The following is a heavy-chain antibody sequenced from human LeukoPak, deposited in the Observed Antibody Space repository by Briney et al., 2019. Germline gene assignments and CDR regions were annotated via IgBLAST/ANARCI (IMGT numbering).Heavy chain of an antibody. CDR3: ARAAGVRNWFDP. CDR1: GFTFNSYA. CDR2: ISFDESHE. V-gene: IGHV3-30*14. J-gene: IGHJ5*02. Sequence: PGGSLRLSWVASGFTFNSYAMNWVSQPPGKGLGWVAVISFDESHEYYADSVKGRFTISRDNSRNTVYLQMDSLRAEDTAVYYCARAAGVRNWFDPWGQGTLVTVSS.